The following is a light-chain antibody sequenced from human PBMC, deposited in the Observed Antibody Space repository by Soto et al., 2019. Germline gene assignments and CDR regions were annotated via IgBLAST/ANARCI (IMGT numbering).Light chain of an antibody. CDR3: QAWDSRIV. V-gene: IGLV3-1*01. Sequence: YELTQPPSVSVSPGQTASITCSGDKLGDKYASWYQQKPGQSPVLVIYQDNKRPSGIPERFSGSNSGNTATLTISGTQAMDEADYYCQAWDSRIVFGGGTKLTVL. J-gene: IGLJ2*01. CDR1: KLGDKY. CDR2: QDN.